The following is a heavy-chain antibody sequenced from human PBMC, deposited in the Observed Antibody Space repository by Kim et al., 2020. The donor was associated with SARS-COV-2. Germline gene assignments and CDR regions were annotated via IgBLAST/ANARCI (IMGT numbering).Heavy chain of an antibody. Sequence: LKSRVTISVDTSKNQFSLKLSSVTAADTAVYYCARDLHDSSGYYYGYFDLWGRGTLVTVSS. J-gene: IGHJ2*01. V-gene: IGHV4-59*01. D-gene: IGHD3-22*01. CDR3: ARDLHDSSGYYYGYFDL.